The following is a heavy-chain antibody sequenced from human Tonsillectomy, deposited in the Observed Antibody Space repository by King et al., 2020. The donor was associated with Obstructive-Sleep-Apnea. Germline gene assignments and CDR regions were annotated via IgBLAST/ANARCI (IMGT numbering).Heavy chain of an antibody. V-gene: IGHV4-34*01. CDR1: GGSFSGYY. CDR2: INQSGST. J-gene: IGHJ4*02. CDR3: ARGSGYVDY. Sequence: VQLQQLGAGLFKPSETLSLTCAVYGGSFSGYYWSWIRQTPGKGLEWIGEINQSGSTNYNPPLKRRVTMSVGTSQNHFSLKLSSVTAADTAVYYCARGSGYVDYWGQGTLVTVSS. D-gene: IGHD1-26*01.